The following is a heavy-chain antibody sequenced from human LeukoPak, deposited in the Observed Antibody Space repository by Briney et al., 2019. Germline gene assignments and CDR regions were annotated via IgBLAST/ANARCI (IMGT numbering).Heavy chain of an antibody. CDR2: INHIGST. CDR1: GGSFSAYY. V-gene: IGHV4-34*01. J-gene: IGHJ3*02. Sequence: SETLSLTCAVYGGSFSAYYWSWIRQPPGKGLEWIGDINHIGSTNYNPSLKSRVTISVDTSNNQFSLRVTSVTAEDTAVYYCVRELMASPDIWGQGTMVTVSS. CDR3: VRELMASPDI. D-gene: IGHD5-24*01.